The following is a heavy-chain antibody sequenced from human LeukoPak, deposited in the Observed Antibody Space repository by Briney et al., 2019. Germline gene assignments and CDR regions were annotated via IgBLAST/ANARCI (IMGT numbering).Heavy chain of an antibody. CDR2: ISAYNGNT. J-gene: IGHJ4*02. CDR1: GYTFTSYG. D-gene: IGHD1-7*01. CDR3: ARKGITGTTGAFDY. Sequence: RASVKVSCKASGYTFTSYGISWVRQAPGQGLEWMGWISAYNGNTNYAQKLQGRVTMTTDTSTSTAYMELSSLRSEDMAVYYCARKGITGTTGAFDYWGQGTLVTVSS. V-gene: IGHV1-18*03.